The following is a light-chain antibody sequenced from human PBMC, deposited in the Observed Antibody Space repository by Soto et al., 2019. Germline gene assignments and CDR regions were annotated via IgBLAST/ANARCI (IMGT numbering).Light chain of an antibody. Sequence: QSVLTQPPSASGTPGQRVSISCSGSGSNIGSNTVNWYQQLPGTAPKLVIYSNNQRPSGVPDRFSGSKSGTSASLAISGLQSEDEADYYCAAWDDSLNGYYVFGTGTKVTVL. CDR2: SNN. J-gene: IGLJ1*01. CDR3: AAWDDSLNGYYV. V-gene: IGLV1-44*01. CDR1: GSNIGSNT.